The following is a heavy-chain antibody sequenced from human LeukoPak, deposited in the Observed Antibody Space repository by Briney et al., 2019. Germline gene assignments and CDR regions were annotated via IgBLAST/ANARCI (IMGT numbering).Heavy chain of an antibody. CDR3: ARDSGYYDFWSGYPHYGMDV. J-gene: IGHJ6*02. CDR2: INAGNGNT. Sequence: GASVKVSCKASGYTFTSYAMHWVRQATGQRLEWMGWINAGNGNTKYSQKFQGRVTITRDTSASTAYMELSSLRSEDTAVYYCARDSGYYDFWSGYPHYGMDVWGQGTTVTVSS. CDR1: GYTFTSYA. D-gene: IGHD3-3*01. V-gene: IGHV1-3*01.